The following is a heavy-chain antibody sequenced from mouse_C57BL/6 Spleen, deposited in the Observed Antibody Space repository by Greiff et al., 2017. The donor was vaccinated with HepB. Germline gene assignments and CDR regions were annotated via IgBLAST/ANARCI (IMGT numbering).Heavy chain of an antibody. D-gene: IGHD2-3*01. Sequence: VQVVESGPELVKPGASVKISCKASGYSFSSSWMNWVKQRPGKGREWIGRIYPGDGDTNYNGKFKGKATLTADKSSSTAYMQLSSLTSEYSAVYFCARWLLYYYAMDCWGQGTSVTVSS. J-gene: IGHJ4*01. CDR2: IYPGDGDT. CDR1: GYSFSSSW. V-gene: IGHV1-82*01. CDR3: ARWLLYYYAMDC.